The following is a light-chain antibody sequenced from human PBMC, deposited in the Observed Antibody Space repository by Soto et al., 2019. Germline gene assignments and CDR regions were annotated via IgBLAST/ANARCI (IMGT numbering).Light chain of an antibody. Sequence: DIQMTQSPSSLSASVGDRVTITCRASQTISSYLNWYQQKPGKAPKLLISAASSLQSGVPSRFSGSGSGADFALTVSNLQPADSATYYCQQTYNPPWTFGQGTKVDI. CDR1: QTISSY. J-gene: IGKJ1*01. V-gene: IGKV1-39*01. CDR2: AAS. CDR3: QQTYNPPWT.